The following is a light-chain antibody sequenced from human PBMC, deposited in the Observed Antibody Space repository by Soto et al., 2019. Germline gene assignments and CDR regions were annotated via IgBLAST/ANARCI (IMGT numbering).Light chain of an antibody. V-gene: IGKV3-20*01. J-gene: IGKJ2*01. CDR3: QHYVTPPYT. CDR2: GAS. CDR1: RSITLSY. Sequence: IVLTQSPGILSLSPGERATLSCRASRSITLSYLAWYQKKPGQAPRLLIYGASRRPSGIPDRFSGSGSGTDFTLTITTLEPEDSAVYYCQHYVTPPYTFGQGTKLEI.